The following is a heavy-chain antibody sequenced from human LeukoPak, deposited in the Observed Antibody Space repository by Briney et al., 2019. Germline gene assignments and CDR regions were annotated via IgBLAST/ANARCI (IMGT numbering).Heavy chain of an antibody. V-gene: IGHV3-64*01. Sequence: GGSLRLSCAASGFTLSSYAMHWVRQAPGKGLEYVSAISNNGGNTFYANSVKGRFTISRDNSKNTLNLQMGSLRADDMGVYYCARDEIITRGDYYYYHMDVWGKGTTVTVSS. J-gene: IGHJ6*03. D-gene: IGHD5-24*01. CDR3: ARDEIITRGDYYYYHMDV. CDR2: ISNNGGNT. CDR1: GFTLSSYA.